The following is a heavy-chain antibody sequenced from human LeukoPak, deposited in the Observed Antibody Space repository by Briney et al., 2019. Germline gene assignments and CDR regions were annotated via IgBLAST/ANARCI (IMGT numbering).Heavy chain of an antibody. CDR1: GYTFTGYY. J-gene: IGHJ3*02. CDR2: INPKSGGT. CDR3: AREYSSSVGRAFDI. V-gene: IGHV1-2*02. Sequence: ASVKVSCKASGYTFTGYYMHWVRQAPGQGLEWMGWINPKSGGTNYAQKFQGRVTTTRDTSISTAYMELSSLRSDDTAVYYCAREYSSSVGRAFDIWGQGTMVTVSS. D-gene: IGHD6-13*01.